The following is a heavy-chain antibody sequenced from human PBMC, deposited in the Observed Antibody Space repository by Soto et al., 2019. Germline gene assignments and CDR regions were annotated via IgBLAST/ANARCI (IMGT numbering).Heavy chain of an antibody. CDR1: GFTFDDYA. Sequence: EVQLVESGGGLVQPGRSLRLSCAASGFTFDDYAMHWVRQAPGKGLEWVSGISWNSGSIGYADSVKGRFTISRDNAKNSLYLQMNSLRDEDTALYYCAKSLGGMVRGDMVDYWGQGTLVTVSS. V-gene: IGHV3-9*01. CDR2: ISWNSGSI. J-gene: IGHJ4*02. CDR3: AKSLGGMVRGDMVDY. D-gene: IGHD3-10*01.